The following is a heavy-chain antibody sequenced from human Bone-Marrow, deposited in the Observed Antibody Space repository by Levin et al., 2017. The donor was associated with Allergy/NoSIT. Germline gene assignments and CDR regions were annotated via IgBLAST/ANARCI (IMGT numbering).Heavy chain of an antibody. CDR1: GFIFSRFD. J-gene: IGHJ4*02. CDR2: ISASGGTT. Sequence: QPGGSLRLSCAASGFIFSRFDMTWVRQAPGKGLEWVSAISASGGTTYYVDSVKGRFTISRDNSKNTVDLQINSLRAEDTAVYYCAKYDMGSYHFDHWGQGTVVTVSS. CDR3: AKYDMGSYHFDH. V-gene: IGHV3-23*01. D-gene: IGHD3-9*01.